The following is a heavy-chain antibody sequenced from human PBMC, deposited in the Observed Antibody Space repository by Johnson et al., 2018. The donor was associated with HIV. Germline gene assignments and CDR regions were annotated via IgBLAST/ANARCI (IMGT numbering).Heavy chain of an antibody. D-gene: IGHD2-15*01. Sequence: VQVVESGGGVVQPGGSLRLSCAASGFTFSSYAMHWVRQAPGKGLEYVSAISSNGGSTYYANSVKGRFTISRDNSKNTLYLQMGSLRAEDMAVYYCARGGWAVLDAFDIWGQGTMVTVSS. V-gene: IGHV3-64*01. CDR2: ISSNGGST. J-gene: IGHJ3*02. CDR3: ARGGWAVLDAFDI. CDR1: GFTFSSYA.